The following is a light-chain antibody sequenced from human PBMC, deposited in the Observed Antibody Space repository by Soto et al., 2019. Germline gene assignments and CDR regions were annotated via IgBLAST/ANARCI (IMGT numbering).Light chain of an antibody. CDR1: QSISSY. J-gene: IGKJ1*01. Sequence: DIQMTQSPSSLSASAGDRVTITCRASQSISSYLNWYQQKPGKTPRLLIYAASSLQSGVPARFSGSGSWTDFTLTISRLQPEDFATYYWQQSYRNPWTFGQGTKVEIK. V-gene: IGKV1-39*01. CDR3: QQSYRNPWT. CDR2: AAS.